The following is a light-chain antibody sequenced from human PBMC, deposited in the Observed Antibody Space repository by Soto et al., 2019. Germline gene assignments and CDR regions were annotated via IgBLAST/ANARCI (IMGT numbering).Light chain of an antibody. CDR1: TGAVTSGYY. Sequence: QAVVTQEPSLTVSPGGTVTLTCASSTGAVTSGYYPNWFQQKPGQAPRALMYSTSNKHSWTPARFSGSLLGGKAALTVSGVQPEDEADYYCQVYYGGAQLGVVGGGTKLTVL. V-gene: IGLV7-43*01. J-gene: IGLJ3*02. CDR3: QVYYGGAQLGV. CDR2: STS.